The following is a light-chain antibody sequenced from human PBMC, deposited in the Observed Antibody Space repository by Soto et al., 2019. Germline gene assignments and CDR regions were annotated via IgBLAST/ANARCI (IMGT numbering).Light chain of an antibody. CDR1: QSLVHSDGIAY. Sequence: FVMTQYPLSLPVTLGQPASISCRSNQSLVHSDGIAYFSWFQQRPGRSPRRLIYKVSNRDSGVPARFSGSGSGTDFALKISRVEAEDVMVYYCMQGTHWLITSCQGTRLEIK. V-gene: IGKV2-30*02. CDR2: KVS. J-gene: IGKJ5*01. CDR3: MQGTHWLIT.